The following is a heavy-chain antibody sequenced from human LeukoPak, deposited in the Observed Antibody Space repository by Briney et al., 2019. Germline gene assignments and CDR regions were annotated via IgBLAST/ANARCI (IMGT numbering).Heavy chain of an antibody. Sequence: SETLSLTCAVYGGSFSGYYWSWIRQPPGKGLAWIGEINHSGSTNYNPSLKSRVTISVDTSKNQFSLKLSSVTAADTAVYYCARGSPIGFDSSGYYWYYWGQGTLVTVSS. CDR1: GGSFSGYY. D-gene: IGHD3-22*01. CDR2: INHSGST. V-gene: IGHV4-34*01. J-gene: IGHJ4*02. CDR3: ARGSPIGFDSSGYYWYY.